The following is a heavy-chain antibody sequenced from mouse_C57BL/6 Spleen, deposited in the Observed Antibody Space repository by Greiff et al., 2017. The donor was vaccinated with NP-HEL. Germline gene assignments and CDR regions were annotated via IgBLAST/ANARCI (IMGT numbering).Heavy chain of an antibody. J-gene: IGHJ2*01. V-gene: IGHV1-22*01. CDR1: GYTFTDYN. D-gene: IGHD2-5*01. CDR2: INPNNGGT. CDR3: ARDADVSRNYLYYFDY. Sequence: EVQLQESGPELVKPGASVKMSCKASGYTFTDYNMHWVKQSHGKSLEWIGYINPNNGGTSYNQKFKGKATLTVNKSSSTAYMELRSLTSEDSAVYYCARDADVSRNYLYYFDYWGQGTTLTVSS.